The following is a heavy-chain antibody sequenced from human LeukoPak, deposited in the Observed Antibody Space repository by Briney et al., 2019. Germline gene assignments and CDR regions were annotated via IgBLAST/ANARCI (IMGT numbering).Heavy chain of an antibody. V-gene: IGHV4-38-2*02. CDR2: IYHSGST. J-gene: IGHJ6*03. CDR3: ARVYSGSWYEGSGYYYYYMDV. Sequence: SETLSLTCTVSGYSISSGYYWGWIRQPPGKGLEWIGSIYHSGSTYYNPSLKSRVTISVDTSKNQFSLKLSSVTAADTAVYYCARVYSGSWYEGSGYYYYYMDVWGKGTTVTVSS. D-gene: IGHD6-13*01. CDR1: GYSISSGYY.